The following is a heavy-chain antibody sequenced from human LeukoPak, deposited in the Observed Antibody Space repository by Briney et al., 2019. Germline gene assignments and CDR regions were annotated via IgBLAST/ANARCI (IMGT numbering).Heavy chain of an antibody. J-gene: IGHJ5*02. Sequence: SETLSLTCAVYGGSFSGYYWSWIRQPPGKGLEWIGEINHSGSTNYNPSLKSRVTISVDTSKNQFSLKLSSVTAPDTAVYYCARARYDYVWGSYRSANWFDPWGQGTLVTVSS. CDR1: GGSFSGYY. CDR3: ARARYDYVWGSYRSANWFDP. CDR2: INHSGST. V-gene: IGHV4-34*01. D-gene: IGHD3-16*02.